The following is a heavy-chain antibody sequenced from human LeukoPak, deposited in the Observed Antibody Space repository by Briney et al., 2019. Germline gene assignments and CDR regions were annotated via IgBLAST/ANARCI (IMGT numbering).Heavy chain of an antibody. J-gene: IGHJ5*02. V-gene: IGHV1-69*06. D-gene: IGHD5-18*01. CDR2: IIPIFGTA. CDR3: ARALPHRRLMDTTMEQHWFDP. Sequence: ASVKVSCKASGGTFSSYAISWVRQAPGQGLEWMGGIIPIFGTANYARKFQGRVTITADKSTSTAYMELSSLRSEDTAVYYCARALPHRRLMDTTMEQHWFDPWGQGTLVTVSS. CDR1: GGTFSSYA.